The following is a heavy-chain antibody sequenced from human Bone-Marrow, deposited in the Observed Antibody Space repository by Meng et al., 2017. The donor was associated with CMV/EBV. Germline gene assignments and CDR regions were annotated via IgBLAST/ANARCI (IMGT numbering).Heavy chain of an antibody. D-gene: IGHD3-3*01. CDR2: IIPILGIA. J-gene: IGHJ6*02. V-gene: IGHV1-69*10. CDR3: ARPEDDFWSGYGRNYYYYGMDV. CDR1: GYTFTSYD. Sequence: SVKVSCKASGYTFTSYDINWVRQAPGQGLEWMRGIIPILGIANYAQKFQGRVTITADKSTSTAYMELSSLRSEDTAVYYCARPEDDFWSGYGRNYYYYGMDVWGQGTLVTVSS.